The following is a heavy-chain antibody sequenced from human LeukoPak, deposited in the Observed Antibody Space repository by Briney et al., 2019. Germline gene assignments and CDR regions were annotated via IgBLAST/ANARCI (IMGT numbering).Heavy chain of an antibody. CDR2: INSNSGGT. Sequence: ASVKVSCKASGYTFTGYYIQWVRQAPGQGLEWMGWINSNSGGTNFAQKFQGRVTMTRDTSISTAYMELSRLRSDDTAVYYCARVSRITMVRGAYYFDYWGQGTLVTVSS. CDR1: GYTFTGYY. CDR3: ARVSRITMVRGAYYFDY. D-gene: IGHD3-10*01. J-gene: IGHJ4*02. V-gene: IGHV1-2*02.